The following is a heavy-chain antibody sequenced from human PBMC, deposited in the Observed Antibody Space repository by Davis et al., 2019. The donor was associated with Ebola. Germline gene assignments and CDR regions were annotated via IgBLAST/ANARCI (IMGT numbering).Heavy chain of an antibody. J-gene: IGHJ4*02. V-gene: IGHV5-51*01. D-gene: IGHD5-24*01. Sequence: GESLKISCKGSGYSVNSYRIAWMRQMTGKGPESMGIIYPGDYDTRYSPSFQGQVTISADKSISTAYLQWSSLKASDTAMYYCARLRDGYNYWNDYWGQGTLVTVSS. CDR1: GYSVNSYR. CDR3: ARLRDGYNYWNDY. CDR2: IYPGDYDT.